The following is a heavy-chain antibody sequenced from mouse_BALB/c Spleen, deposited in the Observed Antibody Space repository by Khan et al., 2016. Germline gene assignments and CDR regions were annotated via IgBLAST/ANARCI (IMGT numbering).Heavy chain of an antibody. Sequence: QVQLKESGAELARPGASVKLSCKASGYTFTSYWMQWVKQRPGQGLEWIGAIYPGDGDTRYTQKFKGTATLTADKSSSTAYMQLSSLASEDFAVYFCASYYGSSYDYFDYWGQGPTLTVSS. CDR2: IYPGDGDT. CDR3: ASYYGSSYDYFDY. CDR1: GYTFTSYW. V-gene: IGHV1-87*01. J-gene: IGHJ2*01. D-gene: IGHD1-1*01.